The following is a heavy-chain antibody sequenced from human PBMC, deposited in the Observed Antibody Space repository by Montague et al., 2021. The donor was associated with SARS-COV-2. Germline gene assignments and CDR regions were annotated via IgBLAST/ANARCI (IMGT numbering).Heavy chain of an antibody. J-gene: IGHJ3*01. Sequence: SETLSLTCTVSGFSISSDYYCGWIRQPPGKRLGLIGSIYNSGTTYYTPPLQRRLTMSIDSYTHQSSLRLTSVTAAATALFFCVSEKAGGLCNVLDVWGQGTTVTVSS. V-gene: IGHV4-38-2*02. CDR1: GFSISSDYY. CDR3: VSEKAGGLCNVLDV. CDR2: IYNSGTT.